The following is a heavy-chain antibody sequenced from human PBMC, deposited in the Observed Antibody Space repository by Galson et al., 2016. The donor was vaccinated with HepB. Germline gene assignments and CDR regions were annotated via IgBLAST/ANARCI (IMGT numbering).Heavy chain of an antibody. CDR2: ISSISTYT. J-gene: IGHJ4*02. D-gene: IGHD1-26*01. V-gene: IGHV3-11*06. Sequence: SLRLSCAASGFTFSDYYMSWIRQAPGKGLDWISYISSISTYTNYADSVKGRFTISRDNAKNSLYLQMNSLRAEDTAVCYCAREFRSVGATALVYWGQGTPVTVSS. CDR3: AREFRSVGATALVY. CDR1: GFTFSDYY.